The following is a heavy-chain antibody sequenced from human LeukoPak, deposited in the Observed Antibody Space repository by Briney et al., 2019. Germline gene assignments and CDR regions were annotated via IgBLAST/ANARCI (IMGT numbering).Heavy chain of an antibody. D-gene: IGHD5-18*01. CDR1: GGSISIYY. V-gene: IGHV4-59*08. Sequence: PSETLSLTRTVCGGSISIYYWICIRQPPGKGLEGIGYIYYSGSTNYTPPLKTRLTISGDAPKNQFSLTLRSVTAGHTAVLYCGRGGDTAMDYWGQGTLVSVSS. CDR2: IYYSGST. CDR3: GRGGDTAMDY. J-gene: IGHJ4*02.